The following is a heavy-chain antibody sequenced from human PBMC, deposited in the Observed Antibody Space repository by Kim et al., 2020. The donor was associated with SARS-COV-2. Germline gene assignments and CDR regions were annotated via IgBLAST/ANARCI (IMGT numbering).Heavy chain of an antibody. CDR3: AKERRKYCSGGCCHLEY. CDR2: ICYDGSNK. Sequence: GGSLRLSCAASRFTFSSYGLHWVRQAPGKGLEWVAVICYDGSNKYHADSVKGRFTISRDNSKNTLYLQMNNLRAEDTAVYYCAKERRKYCSGGCCHLEYWGQGTMVTVSS. V-gene: IGHV3-33*06. J-gene: IGHJ4*02. CDR1: RFTFSSYG. D-gene: IGHD2-15*01.